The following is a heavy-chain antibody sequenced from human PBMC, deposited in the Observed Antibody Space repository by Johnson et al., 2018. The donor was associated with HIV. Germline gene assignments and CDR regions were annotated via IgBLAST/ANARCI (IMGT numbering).Heavy chain of an antibody. J-gene: IGHJ3*02. Sequence: VQLVESGGGLVQPGGSLRLSCAASGFTFSSYAMSWVRQAPGKGLEWVSYFSSSGTTIYYADSVKGRFTISRDNAKNSLYLQMNSLRAEDTAVYYCARDRADSSSLFTAFDIWGQGTMVTVSS. V-gene: IGHV3-48*04. CDR1: GFTFSSYA. CDR3: ARDRADSSSLFTAFDI. CDR2: FSSSGTTI. D-gene: IGHD6-13*01.